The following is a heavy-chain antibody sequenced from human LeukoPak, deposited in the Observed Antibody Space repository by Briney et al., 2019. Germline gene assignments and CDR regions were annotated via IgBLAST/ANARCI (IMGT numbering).Heavy chain of an antibody. V-gene: IGHV1-46*01. D-gene: IGHD6-19*01. CDR1: GYTFTSYY. J-gene: IGHJ4*02. CDR2: INPSGGST. CDR3: ARVNVAASPFDY. Sequence: ASVKVSCKASGYTFTSYYMHWVRQAPGQGLEWMGIINPSGGSTGYAQKFQGRVTMTRDMSTSTVYMELSSLRSEDTAVYYCARVNVAASPFDYWGQGTLVTVSS.